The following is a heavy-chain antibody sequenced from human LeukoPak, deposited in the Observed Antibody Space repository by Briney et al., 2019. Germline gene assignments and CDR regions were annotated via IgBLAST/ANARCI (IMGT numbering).Heavy chain of an antibody. Sequence: GGSLRLSCAASGFTVSSNYMSWVRQAPGKGLEWVSVIYSDGPTYYADSVKGRFTISRDNSKNTLYLQMNSLRAEDTAVYYCAQQWLILGAFDVWGQGTMVTVSS. J-gene: IGHJ3*01. CDR2: IYSDGPT. CDR1: GFTVSSNY. V-gene: IGHV3-53*01. CDR3: AQQWLILGAFDV. D-gene: IGHD6-19*01.